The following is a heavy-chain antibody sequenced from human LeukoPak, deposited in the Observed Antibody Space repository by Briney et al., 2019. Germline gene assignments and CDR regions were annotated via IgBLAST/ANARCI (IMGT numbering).Heavy chain of an antibody. CDR2: IYHSGST. Sequence: PSETLSLTCAVSGGSISSGGYSWSWIRQPPGKGLEWIGYIYHSGSTYYNSSLKSRVTISVDRSKNQFSLKLSSVTAADTAVYYCARGRLGNNWFDPWGQGTLVTVSS. J-gene: IGHJ5*02. CDR3: ARGRLGNNWFDP. D-gene: IGHD2/OR15-2a*01. V-gene: IGHV4-30-2*01. CDR1: GGSISSGGYS.